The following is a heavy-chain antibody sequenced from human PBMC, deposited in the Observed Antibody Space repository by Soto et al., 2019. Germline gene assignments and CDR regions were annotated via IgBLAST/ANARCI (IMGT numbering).Heavy chain of an antibody. D-gene: IGHD6-19*01. CDR1: GGSISSGGYY. J-gene: IGHJ6*02. CDR3: ARDRVAVAGRYYYGMDV. CDR2: IYYSGST. V-gene: IGHV4-31*03. Sequence: SESLSLTCTVSGGSISSGGYYWSWIRQHPGKGLEWIGYIYYSGSTYYNPSLKSRVTISVDTSKNQFSLKLSSVTAADTAVYYCARDRVAVAGRYYYGMDVWGQGTTVTVSS.